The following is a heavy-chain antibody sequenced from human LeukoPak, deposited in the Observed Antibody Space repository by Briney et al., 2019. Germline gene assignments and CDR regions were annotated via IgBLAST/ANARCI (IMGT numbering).Heavy chain of an antibody. Sequence: GGSLRLSCAASGFTFSSYGMSWVRQAPGKGLEWVAFIRYDGSNKYYADSVKGRFTISRDNSKYTLYLQMNSLRAEDTAVYYCAKDIAAAATAIDYWGQGTLVTVSS. J-gene: IGHJ4*02. D-gene: IGHD6-13*01. CDR3: AKDIAAAATAIDY. V-gene: IGHV3-30*02. CDR1: GFTFSSYG. CDR2: IRYDGSNK.